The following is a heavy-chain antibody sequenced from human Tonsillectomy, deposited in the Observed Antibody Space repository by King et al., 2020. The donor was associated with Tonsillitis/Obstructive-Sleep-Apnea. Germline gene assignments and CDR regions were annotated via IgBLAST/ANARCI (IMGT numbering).Heavy chain of an antibody. CDR3: APPHSSGWYFYGMDV. J-gene: IGHJ6*02. CDR2: IDPSDSYT. CDR1: GYSFTNYW. V-gene: IGHV5-10-1*01. Sequence: QLVQAGAEVKKPGESLRISCQGSGYSFTNYWITWVRQMPGKGLEWMGRIDPSDSYTNCSPSFQGHVTIPADKSISTAYLQWSSLKAADTAMYYCAPPHSSGWYFYGMDVWGQGTTVTVSS. D-gene: IGHD6-19*01.